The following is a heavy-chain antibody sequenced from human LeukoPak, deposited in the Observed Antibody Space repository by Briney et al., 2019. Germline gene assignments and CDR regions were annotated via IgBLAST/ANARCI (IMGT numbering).Heavy chain of an antibody. Sequence: SETLSLTCTVSGGSIISSDYHWGWVCQPPGKGLEWIGTISYSGNTDYNLSLRSRVTISVDTSNNQFSLKLSSVTAADTAVYYCAREITTSGFDYWGQGTLVTVSS. V-gene: IGHV4-39*02. CDR3: AREITTSGFDY. J-gene: IGHJ4*02. CDR2: ISYSGNT. CDR1: GGSIISSDYH. D-gene: IGHD1-1*01.